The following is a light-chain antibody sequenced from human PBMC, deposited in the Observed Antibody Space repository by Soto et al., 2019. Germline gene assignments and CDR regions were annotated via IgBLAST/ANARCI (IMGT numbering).Light chain of an antibody. CDR3: QQRTNWPPT. CDR1: QSVRND. J-gene: IGKJ4*01. CDR2: SAS. V-gene: IGKV3-11*01. Sequence: EIVLTQSPATLSLSPGERATLSCRASQSVRNDSVWYHQKPGQAPRVLIYSASNRATGIPARFSGSGSGTDFTLTISSLEPEDFAVYYCQQRTNWPPTFGGGTKVEMK.